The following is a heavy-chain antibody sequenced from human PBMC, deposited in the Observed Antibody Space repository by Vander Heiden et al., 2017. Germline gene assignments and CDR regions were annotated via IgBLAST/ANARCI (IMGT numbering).Heavy chain of an antibody. CDR2: ISSSSGYI. CDR1: GFTCSSSS. Sequence: EVQLVESGGGLVKPGGSLRLSCADSGFTCSSSSMNWVRQSPGKGLACGSSISSSSGYISYADSVKGRFTISRDNAKNSLYLQMNSLIAEDTAVYYCARLYGSGSYYNVGPSDYWGQGTLVTVSS. D-gene: IGHD3-10*01. CDR3: ARLYGSGSYYNVGPSDY. J-gene: IGHJ4*02. V-gene: IGHV3-21*01.